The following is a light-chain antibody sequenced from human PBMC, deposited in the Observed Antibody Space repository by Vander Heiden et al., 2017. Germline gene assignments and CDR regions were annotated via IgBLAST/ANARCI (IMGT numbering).Light chain of an antibody. CDR1: NSNIGSNT. Sequence: QSVLTQPPSASRTPGQRVTISCSGSNSNIGSNTVNWYQQLTGTAPKLLIYTNNQRPSGVPDRFSGSKSGTSASLAISGLQSEDEADYYCAAWDDSLNAHYVFGTGTKVTVL. CDR3: AAWDDSLNAHYV. CDR2: TNN. J-gene: IGLJ1*01. V-gene: IGLV1-44*01.